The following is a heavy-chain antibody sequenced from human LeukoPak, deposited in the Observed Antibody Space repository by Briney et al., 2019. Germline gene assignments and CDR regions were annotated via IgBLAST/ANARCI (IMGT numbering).Heavy chain of an antibody. D-gene: IGHD3-22*01. V-gene: IGHV4-4*07. CDR3: GRDSEGIYYDSSGYYQGNWFDP. J-gene: IGHJ5*02. CDR2: IYTSVST. Sequence: SQTLSLTWTVASGSITSDYSSWIRQPAGDGLGWIGCIYTSVSTNYNPSLKSRVTMSVDTSKNQFSLQLSSVTAADTAGYYCGRDSEGIYYDSSGYYQGNWFDPWGQGTLVTVSS. CDR1: SGSITSDY.